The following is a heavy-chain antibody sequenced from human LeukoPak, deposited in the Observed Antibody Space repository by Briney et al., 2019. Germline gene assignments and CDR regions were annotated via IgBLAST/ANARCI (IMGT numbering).Heavy chain of an antibody. CDR3: ARDRGTWNDDGFDY. D-gene: IGHD1-1*01. CDR2: IYYSGST. V-gene: IGHV4-59*12. J-gene: IGHJ4*02. Sequence: PSETLSLTCTVSGGSISSSYWSWIRQPPGKGLEWIGYIYYSGSTNYNPSLKSRVTMSVDTSKNQFSLKLSSVTAADTAVYYCARDRGTWNDDGFDYWGQGTLVTVSS. CDR1: GGSISSSY.